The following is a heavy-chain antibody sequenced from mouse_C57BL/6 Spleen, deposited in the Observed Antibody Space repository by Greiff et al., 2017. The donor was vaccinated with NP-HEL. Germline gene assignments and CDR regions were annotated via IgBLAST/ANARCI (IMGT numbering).Heavy chain of an antibody. CDR2: LYPGDGDT. V-gene: IGHV1-80*01. CDR3: ERLLEGN. Sequence: QVQLQQSGAGLVKPGASVKISCKASGYAFSSYWMNWVTQRPGKGLEWIGQLYPGDGDTNYNGKFTGKATLTAAQSSSTAYRQLSSLTAEESAVYFCERLLEGNGGKGTTLTVSS. CDR1: GYAFSSYW. J-gene: IGHJ2*01. D-gene: IGHD1-1*01.